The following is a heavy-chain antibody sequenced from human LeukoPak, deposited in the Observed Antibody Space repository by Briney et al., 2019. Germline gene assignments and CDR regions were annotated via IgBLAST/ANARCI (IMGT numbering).Heavy chain of an antibody. Sequence: GPTLVKPTQTLTPTCTFSGFSLSTSGVGVGWIRQPPGKALEWLALIYWDDDKRYSPSLKSRLTITRDTSKNQVVLTMTNMDPVDTATYYCAHSRIVATIAKGYFDYWGQGTLVTVSS. V-gene: IGHV2-5*02. CDR3: AHSRIVATIAKGYFDY. D-gene: IGHD5-24*01. CDR2: IYWDDDK. CDR1: GFSLSTSGVG. J-gene: IGHJ4*02.